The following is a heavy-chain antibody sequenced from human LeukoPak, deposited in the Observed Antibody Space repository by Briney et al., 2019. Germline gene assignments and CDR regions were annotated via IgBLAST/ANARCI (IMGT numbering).Heavy chain of an antibody. CDR3: AKDHYYDRSGFDY. CDR1: GFTFSSYG. CDR2: IWYDGSNK. J-gene: IGHJ4*02. D-gene: IGHD3-22*01. Sequence: GGSLRLSCAASGFTFSSYGMHWVRQAPGKGLEWVAVIWYDGSNKYYADSVKGRFTISRDNSKNTLYLQMNSLRAEDTAVYYCAKDHYYDRSGFDYWGQGTLVTVSS. V-gene: IGHV3-33*06.